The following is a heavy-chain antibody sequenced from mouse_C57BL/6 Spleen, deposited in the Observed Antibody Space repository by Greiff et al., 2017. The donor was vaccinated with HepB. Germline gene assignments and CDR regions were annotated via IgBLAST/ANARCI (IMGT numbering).Heavy chain of an antibody. J-gene: IGHJ4*01. CDR1: GYTFTDYY. CDR2: IYPGSGNT. V-gene: IGHV1-76*01. D-gene: IGHD1-1*01. Sequence: VQLQQSGAELVRPGASVKLSCKASGYTFTDYYINWVKQRPGQGLEWIARIYPGSGNTYYNEKFKGKATLTAEKSSSTAYMQLSSLTSEDSAVYFCAREDDGSSHYYAMDYWGQGTSVTVSS. CDR3: AREDDGSSHYYAMDY.